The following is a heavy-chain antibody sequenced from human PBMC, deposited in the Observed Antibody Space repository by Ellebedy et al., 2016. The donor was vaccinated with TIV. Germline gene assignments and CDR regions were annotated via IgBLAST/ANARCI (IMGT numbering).Heavy chain of an antibody. CDR1: GFSFGNFA. V-gene: IGHV3-23*01. Sequence: PGGSLRLSCAASGFSFGNFAMNWVRQAPGQGLEWVSGISDGGDTFYADSVKGRFTISRDNSKNTVYLQMNSLRAEDTAVYYCSRGIAAVMYWGQGTLVTVSS. D-gene: IGHD6-13*01. J-gene: IGHJ4*02. CDR3: SRGIAAVMY. CDR2: ISDGGDT.